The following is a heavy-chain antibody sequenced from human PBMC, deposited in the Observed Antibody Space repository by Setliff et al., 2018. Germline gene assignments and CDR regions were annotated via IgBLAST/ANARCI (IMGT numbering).Heavy chain of an antibody. D-gene: IGHD5-12*01. CDR3: ARERGDIASTTSYYYYMDV. J-gene: IGHJ6*03. CDR1: RGTFSSYG. Sequence: SVKVSCKASRGTFSSYGITWVRQAPGQGLEWMGGIIPIFGTTDYAQKFQGRVTITTDESTSTAYMEMSSLRSEDTAVYYCARERGDIASTTSYYYYMDVWGKGTTVTVSS. V-gene: IGHV1-69*05. CDR2: IIPIFGTT.